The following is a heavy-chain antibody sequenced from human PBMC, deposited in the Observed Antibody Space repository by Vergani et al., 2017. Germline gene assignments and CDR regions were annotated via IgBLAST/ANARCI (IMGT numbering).Heavy chain of an antibody. CDR1: GFSVNSHPMR. CDR2: IDWDDDN. V-gene: IGHV2-70*04. CDR3: AQILEKNGYNYDAFDI. D-gene: IGHD5-24*01. Sequence: QVTLKESGPALAKPTQTLTLTCPLSGFSVNSHPMRVIWIRQPPGKALEWLARIDWDDDNFYDRVLKTRLTISKDNSKIQVVLRMTNMDPVDTAMYSCAQILEKNGYNYDAFDIWGQETMLIVSS. J-gene: IGHJ3*02.